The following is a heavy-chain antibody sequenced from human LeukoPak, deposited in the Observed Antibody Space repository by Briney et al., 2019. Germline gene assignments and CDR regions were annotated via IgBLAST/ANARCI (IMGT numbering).Heavy chain of an antibody. Sequence: GGSLRLSCAASGFTFSSYAMHWVRQAPGKGLEWVAVISYDGSNKYYADSVKGRFTISRDNAKNSLYLQMNSLRDEDTAVYYCARTQQLQDWGQGTLVTVSS. V-gene: IGHV3-30-3*01. CDR3: ARTQQLQD. CDR1: GFTFSSYA. D-gene: IGHD6-13*01. J-gene: IGHJ1*01. CDR2: ISYDGSNK.